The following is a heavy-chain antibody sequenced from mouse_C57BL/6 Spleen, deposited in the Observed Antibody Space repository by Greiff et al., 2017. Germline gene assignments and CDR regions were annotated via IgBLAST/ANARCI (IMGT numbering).Heavy chain of an antibody. V-gene: IGHV3-6*01. CDR3: ASYSPYAMDY. Sequence: EVKLLESGPGLVKPSQSLSLTCSVTGYSITSGYYWNWIRQFPGNKLEWMGYISYDGSNNYNPSLKNRISITRDTSKNQFFLKLNSVTTEDTATYYCASYSPYAMDYWGQGTSVTVSS. J-gene: IGHJ4*01. CDR1: GYSITSGYY. D-gene: IGHD2-12*01. CDR2: ISYDGSN.